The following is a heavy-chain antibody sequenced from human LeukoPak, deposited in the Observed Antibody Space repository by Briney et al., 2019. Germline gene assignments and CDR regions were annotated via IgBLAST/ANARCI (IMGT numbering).Heavy chain of an antibody. CDR3: ARGERYFDWLQYYYGMDV. CDR1: GGSFSGYY. V-gene: IGHV4-34*01. J-gene: IGHJ6*02. D-gene: IGHD3-9*01. Sequence: PSETLSLTCAVYGGSFSGYYWSWIRQPPGKGLEWIGEINHSGSTNYNPSLKRRVTISVDTSKNQFSLKLSSVTAADTAVYYCARGERYFDWLQYYYGMDVWGQGTTVTVSS. CDR2: INHSGST.